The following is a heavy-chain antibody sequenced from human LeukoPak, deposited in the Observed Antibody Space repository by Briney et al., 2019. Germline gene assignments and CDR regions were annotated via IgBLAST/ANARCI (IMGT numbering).Heavy chain of an antibody. CDR1: GGSFSGYY. J-gene: IGHJ1*01. Sequence: SETLSLTCAVYGGSFSGYYWSWIRQPPGKGLEWIGEINHSGSTSYNPSLKSRVTISVDTSKNQFSLKLSSVTAADTAVYYCARGHLGYCSGGSCYSPYFQHWGQGTLVTVSS. CDR2: INHSGST. V-gene: IGHV4-34*01. D-gene: IGHD2-15*01. CDR3: ARGHLGYCSGGSCYSPYFQH.